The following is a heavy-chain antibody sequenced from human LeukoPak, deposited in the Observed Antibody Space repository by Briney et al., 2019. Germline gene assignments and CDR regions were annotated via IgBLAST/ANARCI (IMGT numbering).Heavy chain of an antibody. J-gene: IGHJ5*02. CDR3: ARGVVVAATPGLPNNWFDP. V-gene: IGHV1-69*13. Sequence: SVKVSCKASGGTFSSYAISWVRQAPGQGLEWMGRIIPIFGTANYAQKFHGRVTITPDESTSTAYMELSSLRSEDTAVYYCARGVVVAATPGLPNNWFDPWGQGTLVTVSS. CDR1: GGTFSSYA. D-gene: IGHD2-15*01. CDR2: IIPIFGTA.